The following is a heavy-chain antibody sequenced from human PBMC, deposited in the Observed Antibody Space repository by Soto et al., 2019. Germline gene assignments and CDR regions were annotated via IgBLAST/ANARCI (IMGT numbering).Heavy chain of an antibody. V-gene: IGHV4-4*07. CDR1: GGSISSYY. D-gene: IGHD3-10*01. CDR3: AREGGYYGSGVGWFDP. Sequence: QVQLQESGPGLVKPSETLSLTCTVSGGSISSYYWSWIRQPAGKGLEWIGRIYTSGSTNYNPSLKSRVPMSVDTSKNQFSLKLGSVTAADTAVYYCAREGGYYGSGVGWFDPWGQGTLVTVSS. CDR2: IYTSGST. J-gene: IGHJ5*02.